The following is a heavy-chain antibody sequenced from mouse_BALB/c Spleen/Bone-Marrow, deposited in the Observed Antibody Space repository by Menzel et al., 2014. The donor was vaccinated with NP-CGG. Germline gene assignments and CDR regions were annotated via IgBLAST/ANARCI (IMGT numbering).Heavy chain of an antibody. CDR3: ATSYYYAGSRGNS. J-gene: IGHJ2*01. Sequence: VQLQQSGAELVKPGASVKLSCKASGYTFTSYRMHWVKLRPGQGFEWIGEINPSNGGANYNERFKRKATLTVDKSSSTAYMQLSSLTSEDSAVYYCATSYYYAGSRGNSWGQGTTLTVSS. CDR2: INPSNGGA. V-gene: IGHV1S81*02. D-gene: IGHD1-1*01. CDR1: GYTFTSYR.